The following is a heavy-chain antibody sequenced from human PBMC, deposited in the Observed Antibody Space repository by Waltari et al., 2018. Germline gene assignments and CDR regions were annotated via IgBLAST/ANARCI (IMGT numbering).Heavy chain of an antibody. V-gene: IGHV3-48*01. CDR3: AREGSSGWYGFDY. D-gene: IGHD6-19*01. J-gene: IGHJ4*02. CDR1: GFTFSSYS. CDR2: ISSSSSTI. Sequence: EVQLVESGGGLVQPGGSLRLSCAASGFTFSSYSMNWVRQAPGKGLEWVSYISSSSSTIYSTDPVKGRFTISRDNAKNSLYLQMNSLRAEDTAVYYCAREGSSGWYGFDYWGQGTLVTVSS.